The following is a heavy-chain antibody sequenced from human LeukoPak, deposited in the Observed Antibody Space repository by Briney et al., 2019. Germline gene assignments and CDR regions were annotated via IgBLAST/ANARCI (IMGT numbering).Heavy chain of an antibody. J-gene: IGHJ4*02. CDR2: ISWNSGSI. D-gene: IGHD1-1*01. V-gene: IGHV3-9*01. Sequence: GGSLRLSWAASGFTFDDYAMHWVRQAPGKGLEWVSGISWNSGSIGYADSVRGRFTISRDNAKNSLYLQMNSLRAEDTALYYCAKACAGSAAPDYWGQGTLVTVSS. CDR1: GFTFDDYA. CDR3: AKACAGSAAPDY.